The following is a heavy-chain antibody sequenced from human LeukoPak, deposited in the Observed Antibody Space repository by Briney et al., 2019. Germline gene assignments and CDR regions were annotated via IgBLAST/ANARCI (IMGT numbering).Heavy chain of an antibody. CDR3: ASALRDHDAFNM. CDR2: IYYSGST. Sequence: SQTLSLTCTVSGGSISSGGYYWSWIRQPPGKGLEWIGYIYYSGSTNYNPSLKSRVTISVDTSKNQFSLKLSSVTAADTAVYYCASALRDHDAFNMWGQGTMVTVSS. J-gene: IGHJ3*02. CDR1: GGSISSGGYY. V-gene: IGHV4-61*08.